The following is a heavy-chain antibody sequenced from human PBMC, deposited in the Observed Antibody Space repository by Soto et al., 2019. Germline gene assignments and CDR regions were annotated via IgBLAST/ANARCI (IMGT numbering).Heavy chain of an antibody. CDR1: GFSFSLYG. D-gene: IGHD3-22*01. V-gene: IGHV3-30*18. CDR3: AKDGTNYYDSSGYYGAFDY. Sequence: PGGSLRLSCADSGFSFSLYGMHWVRQAPGKGLEWVAVISHDGSKKNYADSVKGRFTISRDNSKKALYLRMDSLRAEDTAVYYCAKDGTNYYDSSGYYGAFDYWGQGTLVTVSS. J-gene: IGHJ4*02. CDR2: ISHDGSKK.